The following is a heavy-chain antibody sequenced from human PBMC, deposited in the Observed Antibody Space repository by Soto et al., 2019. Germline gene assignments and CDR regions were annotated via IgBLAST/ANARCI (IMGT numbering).Heavy chain of an antibody. J-gene: IGHJ6*02. Sequence: SETLSLTCTVSGGSVSSGSYYWSWIRQPPGKGLEWIGYIYYSGSTNYNPSLKSRVTISVDTSKNQFSLKLSSVTAADTAVYYCARDYSSGWYGYYYYYGMDVWGQGTTVTVSS. V-gene: IGHV4-61*01. CDR1: GGSVSSGSYY. CDR2: IYYSGST. CDR3: ARDYSSGWYGYYYYYGMDV. D-gene: IGHD6-19*01.